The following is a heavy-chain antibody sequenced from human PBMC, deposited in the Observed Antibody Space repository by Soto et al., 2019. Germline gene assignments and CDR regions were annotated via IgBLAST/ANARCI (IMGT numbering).Heavy chain of an antibody. V-gene: IGHV3-48*03. D-gene: IGHD6-13*01. J-gene: IGHJ4*02. CDR1: GFTFRSYE. Sequence: GGSLRLSCAASGFTFRSYEMNWVRQAPGKGLEWVSYISSSGSTIYYADSVKGRFTISRDNAKNSLYLQMNSLRAEDTAVYYCARIYDSSSSWSQGTLVTVSS. CDR2: ISSSGSTI. CDR3: ARIYDSSSS.